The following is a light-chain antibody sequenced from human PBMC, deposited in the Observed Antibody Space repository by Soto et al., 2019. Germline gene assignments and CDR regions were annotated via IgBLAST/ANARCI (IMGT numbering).Light chain of an antibody. CDR1: QSVSSY. CDR3: QQRSNWLWT. Sequence: EIXXTQXPATLSLSPGERATLSCRASQSVSSYLAWYQQKPGQAPRLLIYDASNRATGIPARFSGSGSGTDFTLTISSLEPEDFAVYYCQQRSNWLWTFGQGTKVDIK. J-gene: IGKJ1*01. CDR2: DAS. V-gene: IGKV3-11*01.